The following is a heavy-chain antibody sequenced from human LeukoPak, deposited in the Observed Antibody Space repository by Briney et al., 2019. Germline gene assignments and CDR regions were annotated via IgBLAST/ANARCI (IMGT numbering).Heavy chain of an antibody. V-gene: IGHV1-69*04. D-gene: IGHD4-17*01. J-gene: IGHJ5*02. Sequence: ASVKVSCKASGGTFSSYTISWVRQAPGQGLEWMGRIIPILGIANYAQKFQGRVTITADKSTSTAYMEPSSLRSEDTAVYYCARDLSYGWFDPWGQGTLVTVSS. CDR3: ARDLSYGWFDP. CDR2: IIPILGIA. CDR1: GGTFSSYT.